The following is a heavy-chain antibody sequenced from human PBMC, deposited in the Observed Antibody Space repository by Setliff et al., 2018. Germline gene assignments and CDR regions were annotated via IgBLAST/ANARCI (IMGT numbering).Heavy chain of an antibody. D-gene: IGHD5-18*01. CDR2: AYYTGNT. Sequence: SETLSLTCTVSGGSIMNYFWSWIRQPPGKGLEWIGYAYYTGNTNYNPSLKSRLTISVDPSKNQVSLKLKSATTADTAVYYCARDRTAYNYGMDVWGQGTTVTVSS. CDR3: ARDRTAYNYGMDV. J-gene: IGHJ6*02. V-gene: IGHV4-59*01. CDR1: GGSIMNYF.